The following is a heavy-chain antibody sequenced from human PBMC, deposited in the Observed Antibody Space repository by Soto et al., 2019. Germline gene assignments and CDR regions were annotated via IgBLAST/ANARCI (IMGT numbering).Heavy chain of an antibody. CDR3: ARLWFGELSYYYGMDI. D-gene: IGHD3-10*01. CDR2: ISAYNGNT. J-gene: IGHJ6*02. CDR1: GYTFTSYS. V-gene: IGHV1-18*01. Sequence: ASVKVSCKASGYTFTSYSISWVRQAPGQGLEWMGWISAYNGNTNYAQKPQGRVTMTTDTSTSTAYMELRSLRFDDTAVYYCARLWFGELSYYYGMDIWGQGTTVTVSS.